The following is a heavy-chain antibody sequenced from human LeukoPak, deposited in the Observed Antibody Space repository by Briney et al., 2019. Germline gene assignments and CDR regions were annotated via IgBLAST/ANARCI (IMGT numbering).Heavy chain of an antibody. CDR2: IYYSGST. Sequence: PSETLSLTCTVSGGSISSSSYYWGWIRQPPGKGLGWIGSIYYSGSTYYNPSLKSRVTISVDTSKNQFSLKLSSVTAADTAVYYCARANLSYDYVWGSYPSYFDYWGQGTLVTVSS. V-gene: IGHV4-39*01. CDR1: GGSISSSSYY. J-gene: IGHJ4*02. CDR3: ARANLSYDYVWGSYPSYFDY. D-gene: IGHD3-16*02.